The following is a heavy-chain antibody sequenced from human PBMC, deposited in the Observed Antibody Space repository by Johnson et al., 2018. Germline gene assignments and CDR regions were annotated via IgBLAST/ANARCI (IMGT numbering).Heavy chain of an antibody. CDR2: INHSGST. Sequence: QVQLQQWGAGLLKPSETLSLTCAVYGGSFSGYYWSWIRQPPGKGLEWIGEINHSGSTNYNPSLKSRVTISVDTSKNQFSLKLSSVTAADTAVYFWAKHQVAVAGYYYYYMDVWGKGTTVTVSS. CDR3: AKHQVAVAGYYYYYMDV. D-gene: IGHD6-19*01. J-gene: IGHJ6*03. V-gene: IGHV4-34*01. CDR1: GGSFSGYY.